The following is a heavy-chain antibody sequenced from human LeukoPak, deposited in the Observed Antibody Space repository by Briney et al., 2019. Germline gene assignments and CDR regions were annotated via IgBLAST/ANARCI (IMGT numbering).Heavy chain of an antibody. CDR1: GYIFTDYY. Sequence: GASVKVSCKASGYIFTDYYMHWVRQAPGQGLEWMGWISAYNGNTNYAQKLQGRVTMTTDTSTSTAYMELRSLRSDDTAVYYCARGGESRRLDYWGQGTLVTVSS. J-gene: IGHJ4*02. V-gene: IGHV1-18*04. D-gene: IGHD6-6*01. CDR3: ARGGESRRLDY. CDR2: ISAYNGNT.